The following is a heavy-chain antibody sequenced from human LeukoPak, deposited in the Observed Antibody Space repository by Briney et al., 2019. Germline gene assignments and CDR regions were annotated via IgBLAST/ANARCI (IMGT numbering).Heavy chain of an antibody. CDR2: IYSGGST. J-gene: IGHJ4*02. CDR1: GFTVSTNY. Sequence: PGGSLRLSCAASGFTVSTNYMSWVRQAPGKGLEWVSVIYSGGSTYYADSVKGRFTISRDNSKNTLYLQMNRLRAEDTAVYYCARAPELEQDYWGQGTLVTVSS. D-gene: IGHD1/OR15-1a*01. V-gene: IGHV3-53*01. CDR3: ARAPELEQDY.